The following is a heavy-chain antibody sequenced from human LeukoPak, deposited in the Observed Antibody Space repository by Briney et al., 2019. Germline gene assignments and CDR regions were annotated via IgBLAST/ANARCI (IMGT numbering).Heavy chain of an antibody. Sequence: ASVKVSCKASGYTFTGYYMHWVRQAPGQGLEWMGWINPNSGGTNYAQKFQGRVTMTRDTSISTAYMELSRLRSDDTAVYYCARILFPAHTKHIVVVPAALDYWGQGTLVTVSS. CDR2: INPNSGGT. J-gene: IGHJ4*02. CDR1: GYTFTGYY. CDR3: ARILFPAHTKHIVVVPAALDY. V-gene: IGHV1-2*02. D-gene: IGHD2-2*01.